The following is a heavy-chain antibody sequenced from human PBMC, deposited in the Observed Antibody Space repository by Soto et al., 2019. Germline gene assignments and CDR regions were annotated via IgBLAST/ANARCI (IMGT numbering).Heavy chain of an antibody. J-gene: IGHJ4*01. D-gene: IGHD3-22*01. CDR3: ARGRTVRNYADASSYYFYFLDY. CDR2: VYYTGST. CDR1: GASISPFY. V-gene: IGHV4-59*01. Sequence: LARPCTVSGASISPFYWGWMRQSPGKGLEWIGYVYYTGSTNYNHSLKSRVTISVDRSKNQFSLKLTSANAADTAVYYCARGRTVRNYADASSYYFYFLDYWVHGTQVTVFS.